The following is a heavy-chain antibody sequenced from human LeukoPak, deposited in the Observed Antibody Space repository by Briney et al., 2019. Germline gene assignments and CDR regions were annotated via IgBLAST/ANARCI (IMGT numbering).Heavy chain of an antibody. CDR1: GGSISSYY. J-gene: IGHJ4*02. CDR2: IYYSGST. D-gene: IGHD3-22*01. V-gene: IGHV4-59*01. CDR3: ARESPVNDSSGCFFDY. Sequence: SETLSLTCTVSGGSISSYYWSWIWQPPGKGLEWIGYIYYSGSTNYNPSLKSRVTISVDTSKNQFSLKLSSVTAADTAVYYCARESPVNDSSGCFFDYWGQGTLVAVSS.